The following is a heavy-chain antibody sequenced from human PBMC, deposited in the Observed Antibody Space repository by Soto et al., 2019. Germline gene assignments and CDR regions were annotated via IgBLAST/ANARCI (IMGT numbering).Heavy chain of an antibody. V-gene: IGHV3-15*01. J-gene: IGHJ4*02. CDR2: IKSKTDGGST. Sequence: EVQLVESGGGLVKPGGSLRLSCTASGFAFSNAWMSWVRQAPGKGLEWVGRIKSKTDGGSTDYTAPVTDRFIMSRDDSKNTLYLQMNSLKNEDTGVYYCAAGTGRTDCDYWGQGTLVTVSS. D-gene: IGHD2-2*01. CDR3: AAGTGRTDCDY. CDR1: GFAFSNAW.